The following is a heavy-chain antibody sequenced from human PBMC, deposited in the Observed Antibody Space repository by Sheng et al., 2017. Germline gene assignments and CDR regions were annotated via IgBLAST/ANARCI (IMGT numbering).Heavy chain of an antibody. J-gene: IGHJ4*02. Sequence: DVQLLESGGGLVQPGGSLRLSCAASGFTFSSYAMNWVRQAPGKGLEWVSVIRSRGDTTYYADPVKGRFTVSRDNSKNTLYLQMNSLRGEDTAKYYCVKGYSDYDQHFDSWGQGTLVTVSS. CDR3: VKGYSDYDQHFDS. CDR2: IRSRGDTT. V-gene: IGHV3-23*01. CDR1: GFTFSSYA. D-gene: IGHD5-12*01.